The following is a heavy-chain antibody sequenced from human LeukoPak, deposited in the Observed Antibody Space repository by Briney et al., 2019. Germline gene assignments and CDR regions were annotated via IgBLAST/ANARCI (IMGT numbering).Heavy chain of an antibody. CDR1: GFTFDDYT. CDR3: SAERSRYFHY. J-gene: IGHJ4*02. Sequence: PGGSLRLSCAASGFTFDDYTMHWARQVPGKGLELVSLITRDGGFTYYADSVQGRFTISRDNSKNSLYLQMNSLRSEDTALYYCSAERSRYFHYWGQGTLVTVSS. CDR2: ITRDGGFT. V-gene: IGHV3-43*01. D-gene: IGHD1-1*01.